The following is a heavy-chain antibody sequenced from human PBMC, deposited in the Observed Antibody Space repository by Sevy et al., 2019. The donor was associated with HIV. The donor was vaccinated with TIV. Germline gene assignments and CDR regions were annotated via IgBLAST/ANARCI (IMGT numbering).Heavy chain of an antibody. CDR1: GYTFTGYY. J-gene: IGHJ4*02. CDR2: INPNSGGT. CDR3: AKDRVSGTYYTGDLDH. Sequence: ASVKVSCKASGYTFTGYYIYWVRQAPGQGLEWMGWINPNSGGTNYAQKFQGRVTMTTDTSINTAYMELSRLRSDDTAVYYCAKDRVSGTYYTGDLDHWGQGTLVTVSS. V-gene: IGHV1-2*02. D-gene: IGHD3-10*01.